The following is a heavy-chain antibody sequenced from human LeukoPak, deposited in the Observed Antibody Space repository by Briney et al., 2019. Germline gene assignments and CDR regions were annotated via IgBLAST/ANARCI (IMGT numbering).Heavy chain of an antibody. CDR3: ARGREGASSTYFDY. J-gene: IGHJ4*02. V-gene: IGHV1-2*02. D-gene: IGHD6-13*01. CDR1: GYTFTSYG. CDR2: INPNSGGT. Sequence: ASVKVSCKASGYTFTSYGISWVRQAPGQGLEWMGWINPNSGGTNYAQKFQGRVTMTRDTSISTAYMELSRLRSDDTAVYYCARGREGASSTYFDYWGQGTLVTVSS.